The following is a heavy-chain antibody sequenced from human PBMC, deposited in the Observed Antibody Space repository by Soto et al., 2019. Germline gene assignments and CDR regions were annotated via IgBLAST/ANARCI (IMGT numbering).Heavy chain of an antibody. Sequence: PGGSLRLSCAASGFTFSSYAMGWVRQAPGKGLEWVSAISGSGGSTYYADSVKGRFTISRDNSKNTLYLQMNSLRAEDTAVYYCAKDSPYSSGWYEYFQHWGQGTLVTVSS. D-gene: IGHD6-19*01. CDR1: GFTFSSYA. V-gene: IGHV3-23*01. CDR2: ISGSGGST. J-gene: IGHJ1*01. CDR3: AKDSPYSSGWYEYFQH.